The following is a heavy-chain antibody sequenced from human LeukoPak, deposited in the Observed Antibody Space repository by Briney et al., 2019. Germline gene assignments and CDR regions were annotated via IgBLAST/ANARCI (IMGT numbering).Heavy chain of an antibody. D-gene: IGHD1-26*01. CDR1: GGPISSYY. CDR2: IYYSGST. Sequence: PSETLSLTCTVSGGPISSYYWSWIRQPPGKELEWIGYIYYSGSTNYNPSLKIRVTISVDTSKNQFSLKLSAVTAADTAVYYCARGDVGATGAFDIWGQGTMVTVFS. V-gene: IGHV4-59*01. CDR3: ARGDVGATGAFDI. J-gene: IGHJ3*02.